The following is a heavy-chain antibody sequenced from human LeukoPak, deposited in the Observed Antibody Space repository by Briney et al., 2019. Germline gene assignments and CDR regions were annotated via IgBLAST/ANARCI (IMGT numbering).Heavy chain of an antibody. D-gene: IGHD3-10*01. Sequence: PGGSLRLSCAASGFMFSRFGMHWVRQAPGKGLEWVAFLRYDGSDKEYAESVKGRFIISRDNSKNTLYVQMDSLRIEDTGVYFCARDFSYGVKGAFEYWGQGTLVTVSS. CDR2: LRYDGSDK. CDR1: GFMFSRFG. J-gene: IGHJ4*02. V-gene: IGHV3-30*02. CDR3: ARDFSYGVKGAFEY.